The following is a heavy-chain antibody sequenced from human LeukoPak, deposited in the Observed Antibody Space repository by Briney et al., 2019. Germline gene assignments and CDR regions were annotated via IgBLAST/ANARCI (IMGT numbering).Heavy chain of an antibody. D-gene: IGHD6-19*01. CDR2: INTNTGNP. CDR3: ARGLYSSGWSDAFDI. J-gene: IGHJ3*02. Sequence: PAASVKVSCKASGYTFTSYAMNWVRQAPGQGLEWMGWINTNTGNPTYAQGFTGRFVFSLDTSVSTAYLQISSLKAEDTAVYYCARGLYSSGWSDAFDIWGQGTMVTASS. V-gene: IGHV7-4-1*02. CDR1: GYTFTSYA.